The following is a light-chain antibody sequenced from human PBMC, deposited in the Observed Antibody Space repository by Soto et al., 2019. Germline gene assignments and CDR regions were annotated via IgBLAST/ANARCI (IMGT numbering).Light chain of an antibody. Sequence: SYELTQPPSVSVYPGQTARITCSGDALPKQYAYWYQQKPGQAPVLVIYKDSERPSGIPERFSGSSSGTTVTLTISGVQAEDEADYYCQSADSSGTYAVFGGGTQLTVL. CDR3: QSADSSGTYAV. CDR1: ALPKQY. CDR2: KDS. V-gene: IGLV3-25*03. J-gene: IGLJ7*01.